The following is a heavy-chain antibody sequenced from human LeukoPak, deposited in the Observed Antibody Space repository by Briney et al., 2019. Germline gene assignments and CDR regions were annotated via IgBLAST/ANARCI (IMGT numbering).Heavy chain of an antibody. J-gene: IGHJ4*02. CDR3: ANLIGWFGELLLNDFDY. CDR1: GFTFSSYG. Sequence: PGGSLRLSCAASGFTFSSYGMHWVRQAPGKGLEWVAVISYDGSNKYYADSVKGRFTISRDNSKNTLYLQMNSLRAEDTAVYYRANLIGWFGELLLNDFDYWGQGTLVTVSS. D-gene: IGHD3-10*01. V-gene: IGHV3-30*18. CDR2: ISYDGSNK.